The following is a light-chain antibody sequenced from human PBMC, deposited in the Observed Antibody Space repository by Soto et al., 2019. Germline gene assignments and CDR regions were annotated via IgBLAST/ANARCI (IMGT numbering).Light chain of an antibody. J-gene: IGKJ2*01. CDR1: QSVSSSY. CDR2: GAS. CDR3: QQYGSSPYT. V-gene: IGKV3-20*01. Sequence: EIVLTQSPGTLSLSPGERATLSCRASQSVSSSYLAWYQQKPDQAPRLLIYGASSSATGIPDRFSGSGSGTEFTLTSSRMKPEDFAVYYCQQYGSSPYTFGQGTKLEI.